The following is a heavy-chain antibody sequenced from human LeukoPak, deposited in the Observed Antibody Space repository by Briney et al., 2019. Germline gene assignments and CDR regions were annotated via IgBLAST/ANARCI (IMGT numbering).Heavy chain of an antibody. V-gene: IGHV4-59*01. CDR2: IYYSGST. CDR3: ARKKSGGDWVFDY. D-gene: IGHD2-21*02. CDR1: GGSISSYY. Sequence: SETLSLTCTVSGGSISSYYWSWIRQRPGKGLGWVGYIYYSGSTNYNPSLKSRVTISVDTSKNQFSPKLSSVTAADTAVYYCARKKSGGDWVFDYWGQGTLVTVSS. J-gene: IGHJ4*02.